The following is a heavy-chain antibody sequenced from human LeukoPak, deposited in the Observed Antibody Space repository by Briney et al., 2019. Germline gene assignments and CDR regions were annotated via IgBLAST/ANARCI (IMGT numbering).Heavy chain of an antibody. CDR3: ARLYSSSPRV. D-gene: IGHD6-6*01. CDR1: GGSISSSSYY. V-gene: IGHV4-39*01. J-gene: IGHJ6*04. Sequence: SETLSLTCTVSGGSISSSSYYWGWIRQPPGKGLEWIGSIYYSGSTYYNPSLKSRVTISVDTSKNQFSLKLSSVTAADTAVYYCARLYSSSPRVWGKGTTVTVSS. CDR2: IYYSGST.